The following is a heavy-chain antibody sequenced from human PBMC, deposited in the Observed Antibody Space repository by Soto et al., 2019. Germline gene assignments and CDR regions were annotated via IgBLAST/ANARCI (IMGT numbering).Heavy chain of an antibody. CDR3: AKGSGVWGSYRYPYYFDY. CDR2: ISGGST. J-gene: IGHJ4*02. CDR1: GFTFSSYA. Sequence: EVQLLESGGVVVQTGESLRLSCAASGFTFSSYAMTWVRQPPGKGLEWVSVISGGSTYYADSVKGRFTISRDNSKNTLYLQMNSLRAEDTAVYYCAKGSGVWGSYRYPYYFDYWGQGTLVTVSS. V-gene: IGHV3-23*01. D-gene: IGHD3-16*02.